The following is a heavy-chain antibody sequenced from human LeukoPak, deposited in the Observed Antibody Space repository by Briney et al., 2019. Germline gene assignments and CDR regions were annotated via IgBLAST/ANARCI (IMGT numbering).Heavy chain of an antibody. J-gene: IGHJ4*02. CDR1: GVTFSSSA. CDR3: AKGGYWGHFDF. Sequence: PGGSLRLSCVASGVTFSSSAMTWVRQAPGKGLERVSTITESGDTTYYADSVEGRFTISRDNSKDTLYLQMNSLGADDTAVYYCAKGGYWGHFDFWGQGTLVTVSS. CDR2: ITESGDTT. D-gene: IGHD7-27*01. V-gene: IGHV3-23*01.